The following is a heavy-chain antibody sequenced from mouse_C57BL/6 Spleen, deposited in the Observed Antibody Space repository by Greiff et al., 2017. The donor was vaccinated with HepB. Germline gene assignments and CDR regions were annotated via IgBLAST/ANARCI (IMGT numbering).Heavy chain of an antibody. J-gene: IGHJ3*01. CDR1: GYTFTSYW. CDR3: AREGNYYGSSLSFAY. V-gene: IGHV1-64*01. Sequence: QVQLKQPGAELVKPGASVKLSCKASGYTFTSYWMHWVKQRPGQGLEWIGMIHPNSGSTNYNEKFKSKATLTVDKSSSTAYMQRSSLTSEDSAVYYCAREGNYYGSSLSFAYWGQGTLVTVSA. CDR2: IHPNSGST. D-gene: IGHD1-1*01.